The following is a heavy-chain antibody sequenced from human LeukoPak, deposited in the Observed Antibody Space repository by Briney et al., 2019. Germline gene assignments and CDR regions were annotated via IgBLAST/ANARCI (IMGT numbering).Heavy chain of an antibody. CDR1: GGSFSSYY. V-gene: IGHV4-59*01. CDR2: IYSPGTT. J-gene: IGHJ3*01. D-gene: IGHD3-3*01. CDR3: ARNQSSYDSWSGSRTGSHQAFDV. Sequence: SETLSLTCTVSGGSFSSYYWSWVRQPPGKGLEWIGYIYSPGTTNYNPSLKSRGSFLVETSKNQFSLNLNSVTAADTAIYYCARNQSSYDSWSGSRTGSHQAFDVWGQGRLVTVSS.